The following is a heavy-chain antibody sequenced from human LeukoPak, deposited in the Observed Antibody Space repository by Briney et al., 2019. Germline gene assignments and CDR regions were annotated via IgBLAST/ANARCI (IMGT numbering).Heavy chain of an antibody. V-gene: IGHV5-51*01. J-gene: IGHJ6*02. CDR3: ARRGYCSSTSCYPNDYYYYGMDV. CDR1: GYSFTSYW. Sequence: HGESLQSSCKGSGYSFTSYWIGWVRQMPGKGLEWMGIIYPGDSDIRYSPSFQGQVTISADKSISTAYLQWSSLKASDTAMYYCARRGYCSSTSCYPNDYYYYGMDVWGQGTTVTVSS. D-gene: IGHD2-2*01. CDR2: IYPGDSDI.